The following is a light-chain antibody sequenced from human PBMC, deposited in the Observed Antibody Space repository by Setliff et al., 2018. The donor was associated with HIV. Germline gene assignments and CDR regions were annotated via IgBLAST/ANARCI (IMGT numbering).Light chain of an antibody. CDR1: SSNIGAGYD. V-gene: IGLV1-40*01. Sequence: QSVLTQPPSVSGAPGQRVTISCTGSSSNIGAGYDVHWYQQLPGTAPKLLIYGNNNGPSGAPDRFSGSKSGTSASLAITGLQAEDEADYYCSSYRSTPLYVFGTGTKGTVL. CDR3: SSYRSTPLYV. J-gene: IGLJ1*01. CDR2: GNN.